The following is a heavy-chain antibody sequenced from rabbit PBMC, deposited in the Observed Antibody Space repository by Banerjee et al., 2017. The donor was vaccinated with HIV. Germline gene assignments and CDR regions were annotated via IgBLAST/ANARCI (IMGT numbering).Heavy chain of an antibody. V-gene: IGHV1S40*01. CDR2: IYIGDDNT. J-gene: IGHJ4*01. CDR3: ARAGYWHFGWSMNL. Sequence: QQLVESGGGLVKPGASLTLTCKASGFSFSSGYDMCWVRQAPGKGLEWIGCIYIGDDNTYYASWAKGRFTISKTSSTTVTLQMTSLAAADTATYFCARAGYWHFGWSMNLWGPGTLVTVS. CDR1: GFSFSSGYD. D-gene: IGHD4-1*01.